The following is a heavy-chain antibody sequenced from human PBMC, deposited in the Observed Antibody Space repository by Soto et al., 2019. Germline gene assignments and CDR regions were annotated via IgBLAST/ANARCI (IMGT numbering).Heavy chain of an antibody. J-gene: IGHJ4*02. V-gene: IGHV4-39*01. CDR2: VYYSGGT. Sequence: QLQMQESGPGLVTPSETLSLTCTVSGGSISTSNYYWAWIRQPPGKGLDWIGSVYYSGGTYYNPSFCSRVTISVDTSKNRFSLSLSSVTAADTAVYYCASLTVNTRYFCYCGQGPLVTVSS. D-gene: IGHD2-21*02. CDR1: GGSISTSNYY. CDR3: ASLTVNTRYFCY.